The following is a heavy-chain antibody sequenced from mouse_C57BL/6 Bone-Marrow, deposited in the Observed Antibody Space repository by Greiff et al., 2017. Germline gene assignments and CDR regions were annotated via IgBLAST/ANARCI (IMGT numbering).Heavy chain of an antibody. V-gene: IGHV1-81*01. CDR2: IYPRSGNT. Sequence: SGAELARPGASVKLSCKASGYTFTSYGISWVKQRTGQGLEWIGEIYPRSGNTYYNEKFKGKATLTADKSSSTAYMELRSLTSEDSAVYFCARNGYYTHYYAMDYWGQGTSVTVSS. CDR1: GYTFTSYG. D-gene: IGHD2-3*01. J-gene: IGHJ4*01. CDR3: ARNGYYTHYYAMDY.